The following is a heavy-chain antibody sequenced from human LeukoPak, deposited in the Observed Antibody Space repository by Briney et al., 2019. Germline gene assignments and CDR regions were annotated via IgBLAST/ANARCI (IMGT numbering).Heavy chain of an antibody. J-gene: IGHJ5*02. CDR3: ARGPRGYSGPTWFDP. V-gene: IGHV4-38-2*01. CDR1: GYSISSGYY. CDR2: IYYSGST. Sequence: WGTLTLTCAVSGYSISSGYYWGWIRQPPGKGLEWIGSIYYSGSTYYNPSLKSRVTISVDTSKNQFSLKLSSVTAADTAVYYCARGPRGYSGPTWFDPWGQGTLVTVSS. D-gene: IGHD5-12*01.